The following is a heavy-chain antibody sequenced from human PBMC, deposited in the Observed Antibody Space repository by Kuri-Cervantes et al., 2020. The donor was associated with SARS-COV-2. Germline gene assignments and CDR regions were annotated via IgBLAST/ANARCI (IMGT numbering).Heavy chain of an antibody. CDR2: ISSSSSYI. Sequence: GGSLRLSCAASGFTFSSYEMNWVRQAPGKGLEWVSSISSSSSYICYADSVKGRFTISRDNAKNSLYLQMNSLRAEDTAVYYCARGNNWNVYDPTYFDYWGQGTLVTVSS. V-gene: IGHV3-21*01. J-gene: IGHJ4*02. D-gene: IGHD1-20*01. CDR3: ARGNNWNVYDPTYFDY. CDR1: GFTFSSYE.